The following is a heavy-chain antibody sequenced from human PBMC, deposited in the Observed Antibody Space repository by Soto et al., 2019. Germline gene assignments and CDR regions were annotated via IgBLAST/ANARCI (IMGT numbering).Heavy chain of an antibody. CDR3: ASTYTTSWYWFDP. V-gene: IGHV2-26*04. D-gene: IGHD6-13*01. J-gene: IGHJ5*02. CDR1: GFSLSNAGLG. CDR2: IFSNDEK. Sequence: SGPTLVNPTETLTLTCTVSGFSLSNAGLGVSWIRQPPGKALEWLAHIFSNDEKSYSTSLKSRLTISKDTSKSQVVLTMTNMDPVDTATYYCASTYTTSWYWFDPWGQGTPVTVSS.